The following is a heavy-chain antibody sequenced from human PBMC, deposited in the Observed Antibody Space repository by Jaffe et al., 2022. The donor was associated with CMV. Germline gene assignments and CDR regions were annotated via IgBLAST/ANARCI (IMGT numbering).Heavy chain of an antibody. CDR3: TTLTPFRDHYYYYGMDV. D-gene: IGHD3-10*01. V-gene: IGHV3-73*02. CDR2: IRSKANSYAT. Sequence: EVQLVESGGGLVQPGGSLKLSCAASGFTFSGSAMHWVRQASGKGLEWVGRIRSKANSYATAYAASVKGRFTISRDDSKNTAYLQMNSLKTEDTAVYYCTTLTPFRDHYYYYGMDVWGQGTTVTVSS. CDR1: GFTFSGSA. J-gene: IGHJ6*02.